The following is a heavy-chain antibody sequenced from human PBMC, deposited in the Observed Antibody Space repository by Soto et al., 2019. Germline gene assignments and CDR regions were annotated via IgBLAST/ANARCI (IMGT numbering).Heavy chain of an antibody. CDR3: ALALGPTTGLDY. Sequence: QVQLQESGPGLVKPSQTLSLTCSVSGASTVSHYHWTWIRQPPGKGLEWMGYIFNSGTTFYNPSLTSRFSRSMDTSGNHFSLGLRSVTAADTAVYYCALALGPTTGLDYWGQGTLVTVSS. CDR1: GASTVSHYH. D-gene: IGHD1-26*01. J-gene: IGHJ4*02. CDR2: IFNSGTT. V-gene: IGHV4-31*02.